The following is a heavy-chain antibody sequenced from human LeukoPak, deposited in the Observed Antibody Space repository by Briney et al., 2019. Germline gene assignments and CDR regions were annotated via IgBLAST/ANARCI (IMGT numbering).Heavy chain of an antibody. Sequence: GGSLRLSCAASGFTFSSYCMSWVRQAPGKGREWVANIKQDGSETYYVDSVKGRFTISRDNAKNSLYLQMNSLRAEDTAVYYCARDGVDCSSTSCYLYYYYGMDVWGQGTTVTVSS. D-gene: IGHD2-2*01. CDR3: ARDGVDCSSTSCYLYYYYGMDV. CDR2: IKQDGSET. V-gene: IGHV3-7*01. J-gene: IGHJ6*02. CDR1: GFTFSSYC.